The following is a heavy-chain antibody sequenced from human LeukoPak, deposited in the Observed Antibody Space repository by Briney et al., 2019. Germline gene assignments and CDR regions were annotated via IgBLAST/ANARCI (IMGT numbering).Heavy chain of an antibody. CDR2: IISSSSTFI. CDR3: AKELYNYGDYGAEGLDV. J-gene: IGHJ6*02. CDR1: GFTFSSYS. D-gene: IGHD4-17*01. Sequence: GGSLRLSCAASGFTFSSYSMNWVRQAPGKGLEWVSSIISSSSTFIYYADSVKGRFTISRDNSKITVYLQMNSLKAEDTAVYYCAKELYNYGDYGAEGLDVGGQGTTVTVS. V-gene: IGHV3-21*06.